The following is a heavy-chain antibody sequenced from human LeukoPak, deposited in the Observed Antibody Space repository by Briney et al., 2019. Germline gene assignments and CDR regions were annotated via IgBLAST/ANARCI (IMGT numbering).Heavy chain of an antibody. CDR2: MYYSGST. J-gene: IGHJ4*02. CDR3: ARISDGYSYLSYFDY. Sequence: SETLSLTCTVSGGSISSFYWSWMRQPPGKGLEWIGYMYYSGSTNYNPSLQSRVTISIDTSKNQFSLKLSSVTAVDTAVYYCARISDGYSYLSYFDYWGQGALVTVSS. CDR1: GGSISSFY. D-gene: IGHD5-24*01. V-gene: IGHV4-59*12.